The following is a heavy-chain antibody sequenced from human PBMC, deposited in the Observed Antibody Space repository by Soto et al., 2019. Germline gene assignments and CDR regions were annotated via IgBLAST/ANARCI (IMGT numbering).Heavy chain of an antibody. CDR1: GGTFNNYI. CDR2: IIPIFGTA. Sequence: QVQLVQSGAEVKKPGSSVNVSCKASGGTFNNYIISWVRQAPGQGLEWMGGIIPIFGTANYAQKFQGRVSITADESTSTAYMELRRLRSEDTAVYYCARDKEYGDAYYWGQGTLVTVSS. D-gene: IGHD2-21*02. CDR3: ARDKEYGDAYY. J-gene: IGHJ4*02. V-gene: IGHV1-69*01.